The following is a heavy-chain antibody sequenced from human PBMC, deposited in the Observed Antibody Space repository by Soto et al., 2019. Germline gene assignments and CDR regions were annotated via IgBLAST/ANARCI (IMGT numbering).Heavy chain of an antibody. D-gene: IGHD2-21*02. CDR3: ARVGYCGGDCSFPDY. J-gene: IGHJ4*02. CDR2: IYYSGST. CDR1: GGSISSYF. Sequence: PSETLSLTCTVSGGSISSYFWSWIRQPPGKGLEWIGYIYYSGSTNYNPSLKSRVTISVDTSKNQLSLKLSSVTAVDTAVYYCARVGYCGGDCSFPDYWGQGTLVTVSS. V-gene: IGHV4-59*01.